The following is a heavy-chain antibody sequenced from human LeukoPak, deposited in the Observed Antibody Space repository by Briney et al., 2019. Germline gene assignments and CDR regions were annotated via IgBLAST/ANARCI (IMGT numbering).Heavy chain of an antibody. V-gene: IGHV4-31*03. Sequence: SQTLSLTCTVSGGSISSGGYYWGWIRQHPGTGLEWIVYIYYSGSTYYNPSRKSGFTITVNTAKKEFSLKLSSVTAADTAVYYCARTDILTGYYRTFDYWGQGTLVTVSS. CDR3: ARTDILTGYYRTFDY. CDR1: GGSISSGGYY. J-gene: IGHJ4*02. D-gene: IGHD3-9*01. CDR2: IYYSGST.